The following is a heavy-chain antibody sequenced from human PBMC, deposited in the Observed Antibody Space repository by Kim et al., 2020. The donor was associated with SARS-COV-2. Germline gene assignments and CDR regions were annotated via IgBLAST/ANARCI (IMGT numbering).Heavy chain of an antibody. CDR2: MNPNSGNT. V-gene: IGHV1-8*01. CDR1: GYTFTSYD. D-gene: IGHD3-10*01. J-gene: IGHJ6*02. Sequence: ASVKVSCKASGYTFTSYDINWVRQATGQGLEWMGWMNPNSGNTGYAQKFQGRVTMTRNTSISTAYMELSSLRSEDTAVYYCARGTRSITMVQGVSYYYYGMDVWGQGTTVTVSS. CDR3: ARGTRSITMVQGVSYYYYGMDV.